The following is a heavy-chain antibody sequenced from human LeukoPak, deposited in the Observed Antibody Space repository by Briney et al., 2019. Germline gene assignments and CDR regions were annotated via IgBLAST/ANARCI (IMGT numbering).Heavy chain of an antibody. CDR1: GDSISSSY. J-gene: IGHJ3*02. CDR3: VRGYYDSRGDSNPFDI. V-gene: IGHV4-59*03. CDR2: IHHSGRT. D-gene: IGHD3-22*01. Sequence: SETLSLTCTVSGDSISSSYWSWIRQPPGKGLGWIGYIHHSGRTNYKPSLKSRVTIFVDTSNNQFSLRLTSLIAADTAMYYCVRGYYDSRGDSNPFDIWGQGTMVTVSS.